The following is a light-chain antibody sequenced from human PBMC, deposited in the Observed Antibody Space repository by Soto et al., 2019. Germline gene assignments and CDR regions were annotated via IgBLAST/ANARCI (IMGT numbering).Light chain of an antibody. CDR2: AAS. J-gene: IGKJ1*01. V-gene: IGKV3-15*01. CDR1: QSVSSN. CDR3: QQYHNLWT. Sequence: EIVLTQSPGTLSLSPWERATLSCRASQSVSSNLAWYQQKPGQAPRLLIYAASTRATGIPARFSGSGSGTEFTLTISSLQSEDFALYYCQQYHNLWTFGQGTKVDIK.